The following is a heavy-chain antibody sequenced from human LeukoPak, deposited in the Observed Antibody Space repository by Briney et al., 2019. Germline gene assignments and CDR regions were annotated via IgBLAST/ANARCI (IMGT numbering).Heavy chain of an antibody. V-gene: IGHV3-23*01. CDR3: AKGLIAAAPYYYYGMDV. Sequence: GGSLRLSCAASGFTFSSYAMSWVRRAPGKGLEWVSAISGSGGSTYYADSVKGRFTISRDNSKNTLYLQMNSLRAEDTAVYYCAKGLIAAAPYYYYGMDVWGQGTTVTVSS. J-gene: IGHJ6*02. CDR1: GFTFSSYA. D-gene: IGHD6-13*01. CDR2: ISGSGGST.